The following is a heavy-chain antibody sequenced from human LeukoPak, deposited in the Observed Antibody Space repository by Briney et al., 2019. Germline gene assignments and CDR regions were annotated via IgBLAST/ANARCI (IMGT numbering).Heavy chain of an antibody. D-gene: IGHD1-26*01. Sequence: GGSLPLSCAATGCTFRHDAMNGVGQAPGKGLEWVSPIRGNGGGTHYAESLRGRFTMSRGSSKSTVYLQMNSMRADEAAMCYGWISQEQDDGVWESWGRGTLVTVSS. J-gene: IGHJ4*02. CDR2: IRGNGGGT. CDR1: GCTFRHDA. CDR3: WISQEQDDGVWES. V-gene: IGHV3-23*01.